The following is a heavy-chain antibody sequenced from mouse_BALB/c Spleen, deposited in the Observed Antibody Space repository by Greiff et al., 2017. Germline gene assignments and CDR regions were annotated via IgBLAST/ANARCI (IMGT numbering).Heavy chain of an antibody. CDR3: ARDGKEVPFAY. CDR1: GFTFSSFG. V-gene: IGHV5-17*02. D-gene: IGHD2-1*01. Sequence: EVHLVESGGGLVQPGGSRKLSCAASGFTFSSFGMHWVRQAPEKGLEWVAYISSGSSTIYYADTVKGRFTISRDNPKNTLFLQMTSLRSEDTAMYYCARDGKEVPFAYWGQGTLVTVSA. CDR2: ISSGSSTI. J-gene: IGHJ3*01.